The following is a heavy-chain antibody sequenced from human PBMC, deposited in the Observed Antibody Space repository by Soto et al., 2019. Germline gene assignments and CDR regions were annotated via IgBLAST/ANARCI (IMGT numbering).Heavy chain of an antibody. CDR3: AKDRVAAAGRPYYSDY. CDR1: GFTFSSYA. D-gene: IGHD6-13*01. V-gene: IGHV3-23*01. CDR2: ISGSGGST. J-gene: IGHJ4*02. Sequence: GGSLRLSCAASGFTFSSYAMSWVRQAPGKGLEWVSAISGSGGSTYYADSVKGRFTISRDNSKNTLYLQMNSLRAEDTVVYYCAKDRVAAAGRPYYSDYWGQGTLVTVSS.